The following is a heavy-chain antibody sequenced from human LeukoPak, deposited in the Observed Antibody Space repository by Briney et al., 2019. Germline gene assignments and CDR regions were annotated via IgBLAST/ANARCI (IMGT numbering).Heavy chain of an antibody. J-gene: IGHJ4*02. CDR1: GFTFSSYW. CDR3: ARDTGHITMVRGEAYFDY. CDR2: IKQDGSEK. D-gene: IGHD3-10*01. V-gene: IGHV3-7*01. Sequence: GGSLRLSCAASGFTFSSYWMSWVRQAPGKGLEWVANIKQDGSEKYYVDSVKGRFTISRDNAKNSLYLQMNSLRAEDTAVYYCARDTGHITMVRGEAYFDYWGQGTLVTVSS.